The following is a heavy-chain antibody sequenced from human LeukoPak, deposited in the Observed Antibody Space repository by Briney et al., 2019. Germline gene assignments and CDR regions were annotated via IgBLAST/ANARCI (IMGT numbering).Heavy chain of an antibody. V-gene: IGHV4-34*01. D-gene: IGHD2-15*01. CDR3: ARGIYCSGGSCYSSSIQH. Sequence: SEILSLTCAVYGGSFSGYYWSWIRQPPGKGLEWIGEINHSGSTNYNPSLKSRVTISVDTSKNQFSLKLSSVTAADTAVYYCARGIYCSGGSCYSSSIQHWGQGTLVTVSS. J-gene: IGHJ1*01. CDR1: GGSFSGYY. CDR2: INHSGST.